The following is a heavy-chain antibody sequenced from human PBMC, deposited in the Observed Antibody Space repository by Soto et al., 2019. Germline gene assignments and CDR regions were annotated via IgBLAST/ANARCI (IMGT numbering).Heavy chain of an antibody. V-gene: IGHV3-74*01. D-gene: IGHD6-19*01. CDR1: GLTFSSYR. Sequence: GALRRSCAASGLTFSSYRRHSVRQAPGKGLVWVSRINSDGSSTSYADSVKGRFTISGDNAKNTLYLQMNSLRAEDTAVYYCARGGKAVAGPYYYYYGMDVWGQGTTVTVSS. CDR3: ARGGKAVAGPYYYYYGMDV. J-gene: IGHJ6*02. CDR2: INSDGSST.